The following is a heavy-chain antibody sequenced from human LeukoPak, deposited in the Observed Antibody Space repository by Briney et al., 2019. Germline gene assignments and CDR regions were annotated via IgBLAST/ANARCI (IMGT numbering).Heavy chain of an antibody. CDR1: GGSISSGDYY. D-gene: IGHD1-7*01. V-gene: IGHV4-30-4*08. Sequence: SQTLSLTCTVSGGSISSGDYYWSWIRQPPGKGLEWIGYIYYSGSTNYSPSLKSRVTMSVDTSKNQFSLKLSSVTAADTAVYYCARGFHLSGTTGAGAFDIWGQGTMVTVSS. CDR2: IYYSGST. J-gene: IGHJ3*02. CDR3: ARGFHLSGTTGAGAFDI.